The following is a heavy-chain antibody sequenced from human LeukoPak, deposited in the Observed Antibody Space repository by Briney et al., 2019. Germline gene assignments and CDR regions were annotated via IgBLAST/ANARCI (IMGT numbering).Heavy chain of an antibody. D-gene: IGHD6-6*01. CDR3: ARDDGSSGWPVRYNY. J-gene: IGHJ4*01. Sequence: SETLSLTRTVSGGSISGYYWSWIRQPPGKGLEWIGYIYCSGSTNYNPSLKSRVTISVDTSKNQFSLKLSSVTAADTAVYYCARDDGSSGWPVRYNYWGHGTLVTVSS. CDR1: GGSISGYY. CDR2: IYCSGST. V-gene: IGHV4-59*01.